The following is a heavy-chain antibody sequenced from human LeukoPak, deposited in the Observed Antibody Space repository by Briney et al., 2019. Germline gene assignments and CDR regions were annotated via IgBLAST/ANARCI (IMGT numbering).Heavy chain of an antibody. Sequence: PGGSLRLSCIASGFTFSSNAMHWVRQAPGKGLEWVAIVSYDGINKDYADSVKGRFTISRDNSKNTLYLQMNSLRAEDTAMYYCARDPKRGYSYGWGAFDIWGQGTMVSVSS. D-gene: IGHD5-18*01. V-gene: IGHV3-30-3*01. CDR3: ARDPKRGYSYGWGAFDI. J-gene: IGHJ3*02. CDR1: GFTFSSNA. CDR2: VSYDGINK.